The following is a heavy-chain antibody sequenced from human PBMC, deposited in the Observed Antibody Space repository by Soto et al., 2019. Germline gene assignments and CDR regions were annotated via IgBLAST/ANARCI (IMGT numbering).Heavy chain of an antibody. J-gene: IGHJ4*02. CDR2: ISYDGSNK. D-gene: IGHD3-3*01. Sequence: QVQLVESGGGVVQPGRSLRLSCAASGFTFSNYAIHWVRQAPGKGLEWVAVISYDGSNKCYADSVKGRFTISRDNYKNTLYLQMSSLRAEDTAVYYCARGGDFWSGIDYWGQGTLVTVSS. CDR1: GFTFSNYA. CDR3: ARGGDFWSGIDY. V-gene: IGHV3-30-3*01.